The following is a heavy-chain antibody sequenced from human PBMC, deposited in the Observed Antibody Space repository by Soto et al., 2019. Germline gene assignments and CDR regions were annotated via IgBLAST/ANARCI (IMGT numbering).Heavy chain of an antibody. J-gene: IGHJ5*02. CDR2: IYYSGST. CDR1: GGSITSSSYY. V-gene: IGHV4-39*01. CDR3: ATQEVGGSYVYTFDP. Sequence: QLHLRESGPGLVKPSETLSLTCTVSGGSITSSSYYWGWIRQPPGKGLEWIGSIYYSGSTYYNPSLKSRFTISVDTSKNQFSRKLSSVTAADTAVYYCATQEVGGSYVYTFDPWGQGTLVTVSS. D-gene: IGHD1-26*01.